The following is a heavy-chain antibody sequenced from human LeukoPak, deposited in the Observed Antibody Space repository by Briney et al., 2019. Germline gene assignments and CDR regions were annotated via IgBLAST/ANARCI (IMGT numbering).Heavy chain of an antibody. CDR1: GFTFSSYA. V-gene: IGHV3-49*04. CDR2: IRSKAYGGTT. CDR3: TSSLYYGSGSY. Sequence: GGSLRLSCAASGFTFSSYAMSWVRQAPGKGLEWVGFIRSKAYGGTTEYAASVKGRFTISRDDSKSIAYLQMNSLKTEDTAVYYCTSSLYYGSGSYWGQGTLVTVSS. J-gene: IGHJ4*02. D-gene: IGHD3-10*01.